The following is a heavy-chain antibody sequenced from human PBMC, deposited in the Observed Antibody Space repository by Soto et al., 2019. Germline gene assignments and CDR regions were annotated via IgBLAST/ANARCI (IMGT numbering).Heavy chain of an antibody. CDR1: GCAISSYY. V-gene: IGHV4-59*07. CDR2: IYYSGST. J-gene: IGHJ5*02. CDR3: ARVNRGSSGYYRYNWFDP. Sequence: SATLSLTCTVAGCAISSYYWSWIRPAPGNGLEWIGYIYYSGSTNYNPSLKSRVTISLDTSKNQFSLKLSSVTAADAAVYYCARVNRGSSGYYRYNWFDPWGQGTLVTVS. D-gene: IGHD3-22*01.